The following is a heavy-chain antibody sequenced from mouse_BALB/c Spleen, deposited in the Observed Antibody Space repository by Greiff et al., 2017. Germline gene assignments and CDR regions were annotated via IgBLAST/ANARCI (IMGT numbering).Heavy chain of an antibody. D-gene: IGHD1-2*01. CDR1: GYAFSSSW. CDR2: IYPGDGDT. Sequence: VQLQQSGPELVKPGASVKISCKASGYAFSSSWMNWVKQRPGQGLEWIGRIYPGDGDTNYNGKFKGKATLTADKSSSTAYMQLSSLTSVDSAVYFCARHYYGTRAMDYWGQGTSVTVSS. J-gene: IGHJ4*01. CDR3: ARHYYGTRAMDY. V-gene: IGHV1-82*01.